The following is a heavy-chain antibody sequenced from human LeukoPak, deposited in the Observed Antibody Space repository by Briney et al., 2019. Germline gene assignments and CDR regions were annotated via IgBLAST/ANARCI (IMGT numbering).Heavy chain of an antibody. CDR3: ARGVISSGTWFDP. Sequence: SETLSLTCAVSGGSISSGGYSWSWIRQPPGKGLEWIGYIYHSGSTYYNPSLKSRVTISVDRSKYQFSLKLSSVTAADTAVYYCARGVISSGTWFDPRGQGTLVTVSS. V-gene: IGHV4-30-2*01. CDR2: IYHSGST. J-gene: IGHJ5*02. D-gene: IGHD3-10*01. CDR1: GGSISSGGYS.